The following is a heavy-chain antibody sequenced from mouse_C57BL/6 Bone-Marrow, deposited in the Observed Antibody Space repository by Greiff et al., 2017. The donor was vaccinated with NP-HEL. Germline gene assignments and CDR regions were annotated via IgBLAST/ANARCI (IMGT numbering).Heavy chain of an antibody. D-gene: IGHD2-3*01. V-gene: IGHV14-4*01. CDR3: TIYYDGYYGGFAY. CDR2: IDPENGDT. Sequence: VQLQQSGAELVRPGASVKLSCTASGFNFTDDYMHWVKQRPEQGLEWIGWIDPENGDTEYASKFQGKATITADTSSNTAYLQLRSLTSDDTAVYYCTIYYDGYYGGFAYWGQGTLVTVSA. CDR1: GFNFTDDY. J-gene: IGHJ3*01.